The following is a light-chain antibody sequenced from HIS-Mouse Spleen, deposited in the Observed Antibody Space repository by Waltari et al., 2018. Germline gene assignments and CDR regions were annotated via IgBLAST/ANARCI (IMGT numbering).Light chain of an antibody. Sequence: IVWTQSPGTLSLSPGERATLSCRASQSASSSYLAWYQQKPGQSPRLLIYGASSRATGIPVRFMGSGSGTDLTLTISRLEPEDFAVYYCQQYGSSPLTFGGGTKVESK. CDR2: GAS. CDR3: QQYGSSPLT. V-gene: IGKV3-20*01. CDR1: QSASSSY. J-gene: IGKJ4*01.